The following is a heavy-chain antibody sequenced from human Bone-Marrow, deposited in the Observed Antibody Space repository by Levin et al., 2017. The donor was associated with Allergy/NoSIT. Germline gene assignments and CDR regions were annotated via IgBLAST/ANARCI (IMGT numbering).Heavy chain of an antibody. CDR3: ARQERYSGYDW. CDR2: IYYSGST. V-gene: IGHV4-59*08. J-gene: IGHJ4*02. Sequence: SQTLSLTCTVSGGSISSYYWSWIRQPPGKGLEWIGYIYYSGSTNYNPSLKSRVTISVDTSKNQFSLKLSSVTAADTAVYYCARQERYSGYDWWGQGTLVTVSS. D-gene: IGHD5-12*01. CDR1: GGSISSYY.